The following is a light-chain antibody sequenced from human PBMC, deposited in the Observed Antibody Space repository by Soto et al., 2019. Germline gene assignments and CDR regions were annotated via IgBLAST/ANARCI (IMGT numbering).Light chain of an antibody. J-gene: IGKJ3*01. CDR2: SAS. CDR1: QGISTY. Sequence: DIQMTQSPSSLSASVGDRVTITCRASQGISTYLGWYQQKPGKVPKVLIYSASTLQPGVPSRFSGSGSGTDFTLTISSLQPEDVATYYCQSYNSCLEITFGPGTKVDIK. V-gene: IGKV1-27*01. CDR3: QSYNSCLEIT.